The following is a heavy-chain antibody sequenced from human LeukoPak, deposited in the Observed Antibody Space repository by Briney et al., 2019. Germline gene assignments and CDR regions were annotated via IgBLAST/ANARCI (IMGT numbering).Heavy chain of an antibody. Sequence: PSETLSLTCAVSGGSFSGYYLSWIRQPPGKGLEYIWEINHSGSTDYNPSLKSRVTISVDTSKNQFSLKLSSVTAADTAVYYCARVMVRGVIILKISHFDYWGQGTLVTVSS. CDR1: GGSFSGYY. CDR2: INHSGST. J-gene: IGHJ4*02. D-gene: IGHD3-10*01. V-gene: IGHV4-34*01. CDR3: ARVMVRGVIILKISHFDY.